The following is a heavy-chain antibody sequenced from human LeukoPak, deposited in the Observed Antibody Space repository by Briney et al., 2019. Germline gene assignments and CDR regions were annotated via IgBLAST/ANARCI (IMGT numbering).Heavy chain of an antibody. D-gene: IGHD3-22*01. CDR3: ASGSYYYDSSGYRDY. Sequence: SETLSLTCAVYGGSFSGYYWSWIRQPPGKGLEWIGEINHSGSTNYNPSLKSRVAISVDTSKNQFSLKLSSVTAADTAVYYCASGSYYYDSSGYRDYWGQGTLVTVSS. CDR2: INHSGST. CDR1: GGSFSGYY. V-gene: IGHV4-34*01. J-gene: IGHJ4*02.